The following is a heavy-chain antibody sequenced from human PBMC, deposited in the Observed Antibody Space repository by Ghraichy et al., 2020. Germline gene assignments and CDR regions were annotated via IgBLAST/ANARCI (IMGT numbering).Heavy chain of an antibody. CDR3: ASDYGDFGPHAFDI. D-gene: IGHD4-17*01. CDR1: GGSISSYY. CDR2: IYYSGST. J-gene: IGHJ3*02. V-gene: IGHV4-59*08. Sequence: SETLSLTCTVSGGSISSYYWSWIRQPPGKGLEWIGYIYYSGSTNYNPSLKSRVTISVDTSKNQFSLKLSSVTAADTAVYYCASDYGDFGPHAFDIWGQGTMVTVSS.